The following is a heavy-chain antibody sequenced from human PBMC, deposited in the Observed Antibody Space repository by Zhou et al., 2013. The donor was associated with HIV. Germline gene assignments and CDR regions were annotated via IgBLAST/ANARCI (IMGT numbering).Heavy chain of an antibody. J-gene: IGHJ6*03. Sequence: QVQLVQSGAEVKKPGSSVKVSCKASGGTFSSYAISWVRQAPGQGLEWMGRIIPILGIANYAQKFQGRVTITADKSTSTAYMELSSLRSEDTAVYYCARDGRTVTNLSYYYYYMDVWGKGTTVTVSS. V-gene: IGHV1-69*04. CDR2: IIPILGIA. D-gene: IGHD4-17*01. CDR1: GGTFSSYA. CDR3: ARDGRTVTNLSYYYYYMDV.